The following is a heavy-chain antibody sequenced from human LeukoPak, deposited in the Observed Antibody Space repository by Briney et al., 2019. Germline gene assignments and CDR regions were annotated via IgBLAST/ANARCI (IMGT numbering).Heavy chain of an antibody. D-gene: IGHD6-13*01. CDR2: IRYDGRNK. V-gene: IGHV3-30*02. CDR3: AKTPYSLDYFDY. CDR1: GFTFSSYG. J-gene: IGHJ4*02. Sequence: GGSLRLSCAASGFTFSSYGMHWVRQAPGKGLEWVAFIRYDGRNKYYADSVKGRFTISRDNSKNTLYLQMNSLRAEDTAVYYCAKTPYSLDYFDYWGQGTLVTVSS.